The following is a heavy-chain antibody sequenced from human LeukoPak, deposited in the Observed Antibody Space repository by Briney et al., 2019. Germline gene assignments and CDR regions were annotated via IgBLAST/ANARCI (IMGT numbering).Heavy chain of an antibody. CDR2: IYPSGST. CDR1: GDSISSDTYY. CDR3: ARDGATDMATRDAFDV. J-gene: IGHJ3*01. D-gene: IGHD5-18*01. Sequence: PSQTLSLTCTVSGDSISSDTYYWSWIRQPAGKGLEWIGRIYPSGSTTYNPSLESRVTIPRHTSKNQFSLKLSSATAADTAVYYCARDGATDMATRDAFDVWGQGTMVTVSS. V-gene: IGHV4-61*02.